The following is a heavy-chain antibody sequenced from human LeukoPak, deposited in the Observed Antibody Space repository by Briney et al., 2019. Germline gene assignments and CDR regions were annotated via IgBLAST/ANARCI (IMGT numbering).Heavy chain of an antibody. D-gene: IGHD3-22*01. Sequence: GASVKVSCKASGYIFTSYYIHWVRQAPGQGLEWMGWINPNSGGTNYAQKFQGRVTMTRDTSISTAYMELSRLRSDDTAVYYCARDYYDSSGYYNYWGQGTLVTVSS. CDR1: GYIFTSYY. V-gene: IGHV1-2*02. CDR3: ARDYYDSSGYYNY. J-gene: IGHJ4*02. CDR2: INPNSGGT.